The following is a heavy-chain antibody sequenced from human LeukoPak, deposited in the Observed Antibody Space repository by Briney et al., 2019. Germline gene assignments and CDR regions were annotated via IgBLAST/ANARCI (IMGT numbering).Heavy chain of an antibody. V-gene: IGHV4-59*01. CDR2: IYYSGST. CDR1: GGSLSSYY. D-gene: IGHD5-24*01. Sequence: SETLSLTCTVSGGSLSSYYWSWIRQPPGKGLEGMGYIYYSGSTNYNPSLKSRVTISVDTSKNQFSLKLSSVTAADTAVYYCARAIKQRWLQLGGRRYNDAFDIWGQGTMVTVSS. CDR3: ARAIKQRWLQLGGRRYNDAFDI. J-gene: IGHJ3*02.